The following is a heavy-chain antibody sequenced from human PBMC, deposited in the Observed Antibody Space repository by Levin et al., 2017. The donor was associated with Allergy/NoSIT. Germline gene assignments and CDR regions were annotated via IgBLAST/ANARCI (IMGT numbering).Heavy chain of an antibody. CDR3: AKGRSLLRQLLGAFDI. CDR2: ISYDGSNK. Sequence: PGGSLRLSCAASGFTFSSYGMHWVRQAPGKGLEWVAVISYDGSNKYYADSVKGRFTISRDNSKNTLYLQMNSLRAEDTAVYYCAKGRSLLRQLLGAFDIWGQGTMVTVSS. J-gene: IGHJ3*02. D-gene: IGHD2-15*01. V-gene: IGHV3-30*18. CDR1: GFTFSSYG.